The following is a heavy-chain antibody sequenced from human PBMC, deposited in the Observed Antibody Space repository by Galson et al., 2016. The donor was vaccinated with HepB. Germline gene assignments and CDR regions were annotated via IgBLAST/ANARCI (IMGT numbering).Heavy chain of an antibody. J-gene: IGHJ4*02. CDR2: INGDGSSI. Sequence: SLRLSCAASGFTFSSYWMHWVRQAPGKGLVWVSRINGDGSSIDYADSVKGRFIISRDNAKNTLYLQMNSLRAEDTAVYFCARDLQYYGSGTYFYYYDYWGQGTLVTVSS. V-gene: IGHV3-74*01. D-gene: IGHD3-10*01. CDR3: ARDLQYYGSGTYFYYYDY. CDR1: GFTFSSYW.